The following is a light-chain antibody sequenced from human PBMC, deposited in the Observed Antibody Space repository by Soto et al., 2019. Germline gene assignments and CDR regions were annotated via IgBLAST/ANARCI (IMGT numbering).Light chain of an antibody. Sequence: QSVLTQPASVSGSPGQSITISCTGTSSDVGSYNLVSWFQQHPGKAPKLMIYEGSKRPSGVSNRFSGSKSGNTASLTISGLQAEDEADYYCQSYDNSLSVYVFGTGTKLTVL. CDR3: QSYDNSLSVYV. V-gene: IGLV2-23*01. J-gene: IGLJ1*01. CDR2: EGS. CDR1: SSDVGSYNL.